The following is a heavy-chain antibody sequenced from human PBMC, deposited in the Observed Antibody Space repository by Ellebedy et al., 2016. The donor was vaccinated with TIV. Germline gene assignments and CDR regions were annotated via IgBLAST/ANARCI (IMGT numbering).Heavy chain of an antibody. Sequence: GESLKISCVVSGFTFRNFGMHSVRPTPGRGLEWVAVLSYDGSNQFYADSVKGRFTVSRDNSNNTLYLKMDSLRVDDRAVYYCAKARSYIGMDVWGQGTTVTVSS. CDR1: GFTFRNFG. CDR2: LSYDGSNQ. V-gene: IGHV3-30*18. D-gene: IGHD4-11*01. CDR3: AKARSYIGMDV. J-gene: IGHJ6*02.